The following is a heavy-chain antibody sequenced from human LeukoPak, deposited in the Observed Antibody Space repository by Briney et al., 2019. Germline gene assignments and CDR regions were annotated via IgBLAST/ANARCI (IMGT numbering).Heavy chain of an antibody. Sequence: SETLSLTCTVSGGSISSYYWSWIRQPPGKGLEWIGYIEDGGRTEYKPSLKSRVTMSVDTANNQFSVRLSSVSAADTAVYYCARGRYGGYFDYWGQGTLVTVSS. D-gene: IGHD4-23*01. CDR3: ARGRYGGYFDY. V-gene: IGHV4-59*01. J-gene: IGHJ4*02. CDR2: IEDGGRT. CDR1: GGSISSYY.